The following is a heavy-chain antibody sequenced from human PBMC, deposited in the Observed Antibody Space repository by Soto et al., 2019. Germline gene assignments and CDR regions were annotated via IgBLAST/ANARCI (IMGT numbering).Heavy chain of an antibody. J-gene: IGHJ2*01. CDR3: ARVSYFATTHRPWWYFDL. D-gene: IGHD3-10*01. V-gene: IGHV1-18*01. Sequence: SSVKVSCKASGYNFITSGINWVRQAPGQGLEWMGWISTANGDRKYAQKFKGRVTMTSEVSTTTAYMELTNLRSDDTAVYFCARVSYFATTHRPWWYFDLWGR. CDR2: ISTANGDR. CDR1: GYNFITSG.